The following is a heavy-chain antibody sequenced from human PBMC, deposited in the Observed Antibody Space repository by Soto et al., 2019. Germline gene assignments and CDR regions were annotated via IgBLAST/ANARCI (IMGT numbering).Heavy chain of an antibody. CDR3: ARHVNVAVECTGFDY. CDR2: VHYIGST. CDR1: GGSISSYY. J-gene: IGHJ4*02. Sequence: QVQLQESGPGLVKPSETLSLTCTVSGGSISSYYWSWIRQPPGKGLEWIGHVHYIGSTNYNPSLRSRVTKSVVTAQNQFSVKLSYVTAADTAVYYGARHVNVAVECTGFDYWGQGTLVTVSS. V-gene: IGHV4-59*08. D-gene: IGHD2-8*02.